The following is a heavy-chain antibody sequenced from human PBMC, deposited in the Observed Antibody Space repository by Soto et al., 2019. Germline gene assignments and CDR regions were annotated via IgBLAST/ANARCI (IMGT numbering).Heavy chain of an antibody. CDR2: INTNTGNP. J-gene: IGHJ6*03. V-gene: IGHV7-4-1*01. D-gene: IGHD4-17*01. CDR1: GYTFTSYA. Sequence: ASVKVSCKASGYTFTSYAMNWVRQAPGQGLEWMGWINTNTGNPTYAQGFTGRFVFSLDTSVSTAYLQICSLKAEDTAVYYCAKDQVHYGDYVDYYYYYMDVWGKGTTVTVSS. CDR3: AKDQVHYGDYVDYYYYYMDV.